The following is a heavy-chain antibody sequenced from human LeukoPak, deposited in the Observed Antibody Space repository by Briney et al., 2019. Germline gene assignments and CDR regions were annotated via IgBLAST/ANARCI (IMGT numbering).Heavy chain of an antibody. CDR2: INPSGGST. Sequence: ASVKVSCKASGYTFTSYYMHWVRQAPGQGLEWMGIINPSGGSTSYAQKFQGRVTMTRDTPTSTVYMEPSSLRSEDTAVYYCARDITMLRYGMDVWGQGTTVTVSS. J-gene: IGHJ6*02. V-gene: IGHV1-46*01. CDR3: ARDITMLRYGMDV. D-gene: IGHD3-10*01. CDR1: GYTFTSYY.